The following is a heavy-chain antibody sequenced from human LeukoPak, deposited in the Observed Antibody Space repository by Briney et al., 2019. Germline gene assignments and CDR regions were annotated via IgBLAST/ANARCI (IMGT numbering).Heavy chain of an antibody. V-gene: IGHV3-66*01. CDR1: EFSVGSNY. J-gene: IGHJ5*02. Sequence: GGSLRLSCAASEFSVGSNYMTWVRQAPGKGLEWVSLIYSGGSTYYADPVKGRFTISRDNAKNSLYLQMNSLRAEDTAVYYCARDRSGDDDFWSGYYTNYFDPWGQGTLVTVSS. CDR3: ARDRSGDDDFWSGYYTNYFDP. CDR2: IYSGGST. D-gene: IGHD3-3*01.